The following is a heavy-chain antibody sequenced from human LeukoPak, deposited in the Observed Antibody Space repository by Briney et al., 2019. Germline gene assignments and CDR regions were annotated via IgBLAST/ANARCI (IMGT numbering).Heavy chain of an antibody. D-gene: IGHD2-15*01. Sequence: ASVKVSCKASGGTFSIYAISWVRQAPGQGLEWVGRIIPIIGIGNYAQKFQGRVTITADKSTSTAYMELSSLRSEDTAVYYCARDRTYCSGGSCYPYYYYGMDVWGQGTTVTVSS. CDR1: GGTFSIYA. J-gene: IGHJ6*02. CDR2: IIPIIGIG. V-gene: IGHV1-69*04. CDR3: ARDRTYCSGGSCYPYYYYGMDV.